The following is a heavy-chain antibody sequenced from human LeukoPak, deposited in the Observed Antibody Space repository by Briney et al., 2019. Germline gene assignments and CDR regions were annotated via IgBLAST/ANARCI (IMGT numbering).Heavy chain of an antibody. CDR3: ARGTVTHPGNY. D-gene: IGHD2-21*02. CDR2: INHSGST. V-gene: IGHV4-34*01. CDR1: GGSFSGYY. Sequence: SETLSLTCAVYGGSFSGYYWSWIRQPPGEGLEWIGEINHSGSTNYNPSLKSRVTISVDTSKNQFSLKLSSVTAADTAVYYCARGTVTHPGNYWGQGTLVTVSS. J-gene: IGHJ4*02.